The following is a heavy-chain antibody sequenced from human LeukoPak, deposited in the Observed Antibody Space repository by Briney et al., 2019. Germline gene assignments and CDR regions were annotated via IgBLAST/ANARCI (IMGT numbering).Heavy chain of an antibody. J-gene: IGHJ4*02. CDR2: ISSSGSTI. V-gene: IGHV3-48*04. Sequence: GGSLRLSCAASGFTFSSYWMSWVRQAPGKGLEWVSYISSSGSTIYYADSVKGRFTISRDNAKNSLYLQMNSLRAEDTAVYYCASGWELLSYFDYWGQGTLVTVSS. D-gene: IGHD1-26*01. CDR1: GFTFSSYW. CDR3: ASGWELLSYFDY.